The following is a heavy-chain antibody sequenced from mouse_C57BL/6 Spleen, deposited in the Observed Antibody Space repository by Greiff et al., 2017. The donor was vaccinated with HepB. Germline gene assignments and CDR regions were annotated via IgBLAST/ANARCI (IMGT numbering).Heavy chain of an antibody. V-gene: IGHV1-15*01. CDR2: IDPETGGT. D-gene: IGHD2-5*01. CDR1: GYTFTDYE. Sequence: VKLVESGAELVRPGASVTLSCKASGYTFTDYEMHWVKQTPVHGLEWIGAIDPETGGTAYNQKFKGKAILTADKSSSTAYMELRSLTSEDSAVYYCTRAFYSNYPYYYAMDYWGQGTSVTVSS. J-gene: IGHJ4*01. CDR3: TRAFYSNYPYYYAMDY.